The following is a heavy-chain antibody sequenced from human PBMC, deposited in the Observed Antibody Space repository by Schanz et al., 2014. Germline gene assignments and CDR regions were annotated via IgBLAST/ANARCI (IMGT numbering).Heavy chain of an antibody. Sequence: QVQLVQSGFELKKPGASVKVSCKASGYTFTKYAMNWVRQAPGQGLEWMGWISTYTGNPTYAQGFTGRFVFSLDTYVSTAYLQISSLKAEDTAIYYCATHTIYCGDDCSHYYWGQGTLVTVSS. CDR3: ATHTIYCGDDCSHYY. J-gene: IGHJ4*02. CDR1: GYTFTKYA. V-gene: IGHV7-4-1*02. CDR2: ISTYTGNP. D-gene: IGHD2-21*01.